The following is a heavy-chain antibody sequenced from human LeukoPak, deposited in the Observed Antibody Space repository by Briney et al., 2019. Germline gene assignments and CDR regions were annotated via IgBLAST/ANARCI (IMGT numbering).Heavy chain of an antibody. CDR2: INPSGGST. D-gene: IGHD2-15*01. CDR3: ARSASSGEFDY. J-gene: IGHJ4*02. CDR1: GYTFTSYY. V-gene: IGHV1-46*01. Sequence: ASVKASCKASGYTFTSYYIHWVRQAPGQGLEWMGIINPSGGSTSYAQKFQGRVTMTRDTSTSTVYMELSSLRSEDTAVYYCARSASSGEFDYWGQGTLVTVSS.